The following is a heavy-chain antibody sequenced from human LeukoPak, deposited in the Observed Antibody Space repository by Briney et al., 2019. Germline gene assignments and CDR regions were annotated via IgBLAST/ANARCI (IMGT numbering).Heavy chain of an antibody. CDR3: ARGPYSSKRNYYYYYMDV. J-gene: IGHJ6*03. V-gene: IGHV1-2*02. Sequence: ASVKVSCKASGYTFTGYYMHWVRQAPGQGLEWMGWINPNSGGTNCAQKFQGRVTMTRDTSISTAYMELSRLRSDDTAVYYCARGPYSSKRNYYYYYMDVWGKGATVTVSS. CDR2: INPNSGGT. D-gene: IGHD6-13*01. CDR1: GYTFTGYY.